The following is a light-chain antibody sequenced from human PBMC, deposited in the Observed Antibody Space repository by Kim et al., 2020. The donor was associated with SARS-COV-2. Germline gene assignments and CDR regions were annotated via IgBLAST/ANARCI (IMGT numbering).Light chain of an antibody. V-gene: IGLV2-11*03. CDR3: CSYTSSSSRV. Sequence: GQSITISCTGTTSDVGGYNYGSWFQLFPGKAPRLLTYDVTKRPAGVPDRFSGSKSGNTASLTISGLQADDEAEYFCCSYTSSSSRVFGEGTQLTVL. CDR1: TSDVGGYNY. J-gene: IGLJ2*01. CDR2: DVT.